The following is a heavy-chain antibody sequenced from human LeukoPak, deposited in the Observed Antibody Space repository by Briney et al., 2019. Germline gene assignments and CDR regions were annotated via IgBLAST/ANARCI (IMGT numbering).Heavy chain of an antibody. CDR2: ISAYNGNT. V-gene: IGHV1-18*01. J-gene: IGHJ4*02. D-gene: IGHD3-22*01. CDR1: GYTFTSYG. Sequence: ASVKVSCKASGYTFTSYGISWVRQAPGQGLEWMGWISAYNGNTNYAQKLQGRVTMTTDTSTSTAYMELRSLRSDDTGVYYCARDRFGLYDSSGYYLDYWGQGTLVTVSS. CDR3: ARDRFGLYDSSGYYLDY.